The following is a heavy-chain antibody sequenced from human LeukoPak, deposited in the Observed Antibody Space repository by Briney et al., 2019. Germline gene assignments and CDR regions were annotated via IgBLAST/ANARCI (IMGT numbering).Heavy chain of an antibody. V-gene: IGHV3-23*01. J-gene: IGHJ4*02. Sequence: GGSLRLSCAASGFTFSSYAMSWVRQAPGKGLEWVSAISCSGGSTYYADSVKRRFTISRDNTKNTLYLQMNSLRAEDTAVYSCANVDSPLLYGAGNDFDYWGQGTLVTVSS. D-gene: IGHD3-10*01. CDR2: ISCSGGST. CDR3: ANVDSPLLYGAGNDFDY. CDR1: GFTFSSYA.